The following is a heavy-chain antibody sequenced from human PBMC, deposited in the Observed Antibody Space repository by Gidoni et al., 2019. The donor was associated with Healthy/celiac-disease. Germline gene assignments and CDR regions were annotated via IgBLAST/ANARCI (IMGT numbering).Heavy chain of an antibody. Sequence: QVQLVQSGAEVKKPGASVKVSCKASGYTFTGYYMHWVRKAPGQGLEWMGGINPNSGVTNYAQKFQGRVTMTRDTSISTAYMELSRLRSDDTAVYYCASSEYSSSLEVGWGQGTLVTVSS. J-gene: IGHJ4*02. V-gene: IGHV1-2*02. D-gene: IGHD6-6*01. CDR1: GYTFTGYY. CDR3: ASSEYSSSLEVG. CDR2: INPNSGVT.